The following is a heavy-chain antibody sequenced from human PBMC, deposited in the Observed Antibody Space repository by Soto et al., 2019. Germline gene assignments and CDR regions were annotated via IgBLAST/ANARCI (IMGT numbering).Heavy chain of an antibody. CDR2: LIPTFGTI. D-gene: IGHD4-17*01. V-gene: IGHV1-69*05. Sequence: SVKVSCKASGGTFTDAVISWVRQAPGQGLQRMGGLIPTFGTINFAQKFHSRVTILTDYSTNTAYMELTGLRCEDTAMYYCARARSVGGVTTYENYFEDWGQRXLVAV. J-gene: IGHJ4*02. CDR3: ARARSVGGVTTYENYFED. CDR1: GGTFTDAV.